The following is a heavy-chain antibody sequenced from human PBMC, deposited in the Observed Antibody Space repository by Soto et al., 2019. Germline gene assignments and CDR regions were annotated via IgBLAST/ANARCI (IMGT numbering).Heavy chain of an antibody. CDR3: ARGRASGSYYLLDY. J-gene: IGHJ4*02. CDR1: GNTFTSYD. D-gene: IGHD3-10*01. Sequence: ASVKVSCKASGNTFTSYDINWVRQATGHGLEWMGWINPNSGNIGYAQKFQGRVTMARDTAIRTAYMEVSRLRSDDTAVYYCARGRASGSYYLLDYWGQGTLVTVSS. CDR2: INPNSGNI. V-gene: IGHV1-8*01.